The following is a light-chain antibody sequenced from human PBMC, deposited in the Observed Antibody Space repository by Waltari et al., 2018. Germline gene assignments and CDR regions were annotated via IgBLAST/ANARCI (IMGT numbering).Light chain of an antibody. Sequence: SYVLTQPPSVSVAPGQPARLTCGGNNLGSTSLHLYQQKAGQAPVLVVFDDNDRPSGIPERISGSKSGDTAILTISWVEAGDEADYFCQVWDRSNDLWVFGGGTKLTV. CDR3: QVWDRSNDLWV. CDR2: DDN. J-gene: IGLJ3*02. CDR1: NLGSTS. V-gene: IGLV3-21*02.